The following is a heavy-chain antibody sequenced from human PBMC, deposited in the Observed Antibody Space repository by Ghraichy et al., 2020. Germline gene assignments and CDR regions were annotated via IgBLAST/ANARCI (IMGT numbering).Heavy chain of an antibody. CDR3: ARAHGTYGDYDY. V-gene: IGHV4-59*01. CDR2: IYYSGST. CDR1: GGSISSYY. J-gene: IGHJ4*02. Sequence: SETLSLTCTVSGGSISSYYWSWIRQPPGKGLEWIGYIYYSGSTNYNPSLKSRVTISVDTSKNQFSLKLSSVTAADTAVYYCARAHGTYGDYDYWGQGTLVTVSS. D-gene: IGHD4-17*01.